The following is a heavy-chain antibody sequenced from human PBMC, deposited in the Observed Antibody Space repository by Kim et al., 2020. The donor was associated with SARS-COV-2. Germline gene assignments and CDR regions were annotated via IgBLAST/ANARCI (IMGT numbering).Heavy chain of an antibody. Sequence: NYAQKCQGRVASTADESTGTAYMELRSLRSEDTAVYYCAGGQQLVRTLDYWGQGTLVTVSS. J-gene: IGHJ4*02. D-gene: IGHD6-13*01. V-gene: IGHV1-69*01. CDR3: AGGQQLVRTLDY.